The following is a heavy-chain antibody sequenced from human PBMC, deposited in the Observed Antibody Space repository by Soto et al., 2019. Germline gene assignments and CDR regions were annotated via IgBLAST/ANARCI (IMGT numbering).Heavy chain of an antibody. V-gene: IGHV3-33*01. Sequence: QVQLVESGGGVVQPGRSLRLSCAASGFTFSSYGMHWVRQAPGKGLEWVAVIWYDGSNKYYADSVKGRFTIYRDNSKNTLYLQMNSLRAEDTAVYYCAREMATTEYYFDYWGQGTLVTVSS. D-gene: IGHD1-1*01. J-gene: IGHJ4*02. CDR3: AREMATTEYYFDY. CDR2: IWYDGSNK. CDR1: GFTFSSYG.